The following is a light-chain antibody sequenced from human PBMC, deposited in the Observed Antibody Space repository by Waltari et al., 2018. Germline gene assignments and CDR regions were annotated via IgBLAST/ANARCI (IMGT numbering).Light chain of an antibody. CDR2: SND. Sequence: QSVLTQPPSASGTPGQRVSISCSGRSSNLGKHTINWYQQVPGRAPKPPIYSNDQRPSGVPDRFSGSKSGTSGSLAISGLQSEDEADYYCAAWDDSLNGWVFGGGTKLTVL. V-gene: IGLV1-44*01. CDR3: AAWDDSLNGWV. J-gene: IGLJ3*02. CDR1: SSNLGKHT.